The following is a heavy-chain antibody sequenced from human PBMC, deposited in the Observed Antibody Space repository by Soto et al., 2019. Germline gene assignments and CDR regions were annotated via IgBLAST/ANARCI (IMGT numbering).Heavy chain of an antibody. D-gene: IGHD6-13*01. J-gene: IGHJ4*02. Sequence: PSCSLRVCYTLSVWRFSNVSLICGSQPSRKGLEWVSAISGSGSNTYYADSVKGRFTISRDNSKNTVSLQMNSLRVEDTAVYDGTTGEERNSNWYGKVARWGQGT. V-gene: IGHV3-23*01. CDR3: TTGEERNSNWYGKVAR. CDR2: ISGSGSNT. CDR1: VWRFSNVS.